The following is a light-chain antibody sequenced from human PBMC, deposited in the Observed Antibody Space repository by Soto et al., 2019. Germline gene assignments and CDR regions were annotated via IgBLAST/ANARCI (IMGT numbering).Light chain of an antibody. CDR2: DTS. CDR3: QQYMSYSLT. CDR1: QSISKW. J-gene: IGKJ4*01. Sequence: DIQLTQSPSTLSASVGDMVTITCRASQSISKWLDWYQQTPGKAPKLLIYDTSTSQSGVPSRFSGSGSGTEFTLTISSLQPDYSATYYCQQYMSYSLTFGGGTKVEIK. V-gene: IGKV1-5*01.